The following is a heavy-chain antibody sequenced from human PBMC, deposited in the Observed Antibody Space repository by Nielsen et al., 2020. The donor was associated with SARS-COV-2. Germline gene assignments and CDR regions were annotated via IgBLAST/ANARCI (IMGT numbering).Heavy chain of an antibody. V-gene: IGHV3-9*01. CDR1: GFTFDDYA. D-gene: IGHD1-26*01. J-gene: IGHJ4*02. Sequence: GGSLRLSCAASGFTFDDYAMHWVRQARGKGLEWVSGISWNSGSIGYADSVKGRFTISRDNSKNTVYLQMNSLRPEDTAVYHCARDLGHAGSYGYWGQGTLVTVSS. CDR3: ARDLGHAGSYGY. CDR2: ISWNSGSI.